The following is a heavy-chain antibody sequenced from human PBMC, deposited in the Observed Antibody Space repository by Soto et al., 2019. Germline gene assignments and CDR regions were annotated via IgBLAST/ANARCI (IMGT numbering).Heavy chain of an antibody. CDR2: IYYSGST. CDR3: ARDPGYSYGYYYYGMYV. D-gene: IGHD5-18*01. J-gene: IGHJ6*02. Sequence: SETLSLTCTVSGGSISSGGYYWSWIRQHPGKGLEWIGYIYYSGSTYYNPSLKSRVTISVDTSKNQFSLKLSSVTAADTAVYYCARDPGYSYGYYYYGMYVWGQGTTVTVSS. V-gene: IGHV4-31*03. CDR1: GGSISSGGYY.